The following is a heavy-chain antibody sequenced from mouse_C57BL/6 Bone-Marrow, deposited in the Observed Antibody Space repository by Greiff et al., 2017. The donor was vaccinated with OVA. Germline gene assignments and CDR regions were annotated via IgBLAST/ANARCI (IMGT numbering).Heavy chain of an antibody. CDR1: GYTFTSYG. CDR3: ARVGGARWLLRGYCDV. D-gene: IGHD2-3*01. V-gene: IGHV1-81*01. Sequence: VKLMESGAELARPGASVKLSCKASGYTFTSYGISWVKQRTGQGLEWIGEIYPRSGNTYYNEKFKGKATLTADKSSSTAYMELRSLTSEDSAVYFCARVGGARWLLRGYCDVWGTGTTVTVSS. CDR2: IYPRSGNT. J-gene: IGHJ1*03.